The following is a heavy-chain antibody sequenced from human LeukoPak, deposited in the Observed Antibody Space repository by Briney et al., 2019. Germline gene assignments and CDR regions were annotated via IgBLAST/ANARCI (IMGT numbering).Heavy chain of an antibody. J-gene: IGHJ4*02. CDR3: AKALVRGVVILPWDY. Sequence: GGSLRLSCAASGFTFSSYAMSWVRQAPGKGLEWVSAISGSGGSTYYADSVKGRFTISRGNSKNTLYLQMNSLRAEDTAVYYCAKALVRGVVILPWDYWGQGTLVTVSS. V-gene: IGHV3-23*01. D-gene: IGHD3-3*01. CDR2: ISGSGGST. CDR1: GFTFSSYA.